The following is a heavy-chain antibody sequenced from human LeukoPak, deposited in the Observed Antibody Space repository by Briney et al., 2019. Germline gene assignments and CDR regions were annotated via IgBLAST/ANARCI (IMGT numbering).Heavy chain of an antibody. CDR3: AKVQLQYYYYYYGIDV. Sequence: PGGSLRLSCAASGFTFSSYAMSWVRQAPGKGLEWVSAISGSGGSTYYADSVKGRFTISRDNSKNTLYLQMNSLRAEDTAVYYCAKVQLQYYYYYYGIDVWGQGTTVTVSS. D-gene: IGHD5-24*01. J-gene: IGHJ6*02. CDR1: GFTFSSYA. CDR2: ISGSGGST. V-gene: IGHV3-23*01.